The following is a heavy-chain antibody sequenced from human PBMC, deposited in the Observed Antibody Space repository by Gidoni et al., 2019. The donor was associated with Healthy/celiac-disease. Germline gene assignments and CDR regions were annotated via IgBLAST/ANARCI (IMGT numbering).Heavy chain of an antibody. CDR1: GGSISSGGYY. J-gene: IGHJ3*02. D-gene: IGHD5-12*01. V-gene: IGHV4-31*03. Sequence: QVQLQESGPGLVKPSQTLSLTCPVSGGSISSGGYYWSWIRQHPGKGLEWIGYIYYSGSTYYNPSLKSRVTISVDTSKNQFSLKLSSVTAADTAVYYCARGKGSRGYDPDDAFDIWGQGTMVTVSS. CDR3: ARGKGSRGYDPDDAFDI. CDR2: IYYSGST.